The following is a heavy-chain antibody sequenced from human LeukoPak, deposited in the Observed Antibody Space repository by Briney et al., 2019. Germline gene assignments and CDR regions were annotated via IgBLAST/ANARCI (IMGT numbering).Heavy chain of an antibody. CDR2: ISSNSRYT. CDR3: ARVSGSYYTDY. J-gene: IGHJ4*02. Sequence: GGSLRLSCAASGSTFSSYSMNWVRQAPGKGLEWVSSISSNSRYTYYADSVKGRFTISRDNAKSSLYLQMNSLRAEDTAVYYCARVSGSYYTDYWGQGTLVTVSS. CDR1: GSTFSSYS. V-gene: IGHV3-21*01. D-gene: IGHD1-26*01.